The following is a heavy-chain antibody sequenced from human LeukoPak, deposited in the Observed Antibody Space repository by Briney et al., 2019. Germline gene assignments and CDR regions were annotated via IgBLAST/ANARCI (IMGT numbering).Heavy chain of an antibody. CDR1: GFTFSSYS. V-gene: IGHV3-21*01. CDR2: ISSSSIYI. Sequence: GGSLRLSCAASGFTFSSYSMNWVRQAPGKGLEWVSSISSSSIYIYHADSVKGRFTISRDNAKNSLYLQMNSLRAEDTAVYYCATDSGYLLRCGDWGQGTLVTVSS. CDR3: ATDSGYLLRCGD. J-gene: IGHJ4*02. D-gene: IGHD5-12*01.